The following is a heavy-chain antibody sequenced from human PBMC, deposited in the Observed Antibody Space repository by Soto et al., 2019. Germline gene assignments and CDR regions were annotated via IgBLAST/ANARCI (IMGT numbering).Heavy chain of an antibody. CDR3: ARDRLQQQLVPDYYYYYYMDV. J-gene: IGHJ6*03. CDR2: IYSGGST. V-gene: IGHV3-66*01. CDR1: GFTVSSNY. D-gene: IGHD6-13*01. Sequence: EVQLVESGGGLVQPGGSLRLSCAASGFTVSSNYMSWVRQAPGKGLEWVSVIYSGGSTYYADSVKGRFTISRDNSKNTPYLQMNSLRAEDTAVYYCARDRLQQQLVPDYYYYYYMDVWGKGTTVTVSS.